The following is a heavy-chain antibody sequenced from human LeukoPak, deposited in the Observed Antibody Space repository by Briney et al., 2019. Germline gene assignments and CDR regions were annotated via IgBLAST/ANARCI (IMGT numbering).Heavy chain of an antibody. V-gene: IGHV3-30*18. CDR3: AKEAWGPVDY. J-gene: IGHJ4*02. CDR1: GFSFSNHA. Sequence: GGSLRLSCAASGFSFSNHAVHWVRQAPGKGLEWVALISYDESNKFYADSVLGRFTISRDNSKNTLYLQMNSLISDDTAVYYCAKEAWGPVDYWGQGTLVSVSS. CDR2: ISYDESNK. D-gene: IGHD7-27*01.